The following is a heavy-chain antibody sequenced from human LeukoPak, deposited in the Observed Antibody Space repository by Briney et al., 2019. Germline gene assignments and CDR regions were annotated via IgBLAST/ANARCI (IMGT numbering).Heavy chain of an antibody. V-gene: IGHV3-30*03. CDR3: ARGDTLEEALDY. D-gene: IGHD5-18*01. J-gene: IGHJ4*02. Sequence: GGSLRLSCAASGFTFSSSDLHWVRQAPGKGLEWVAVISYGGSNRYYADSVKGRSTISRDNSKNTLYLQMNSLRAEDTAVYYCARGDTLEEALDYWGQGTLVTVSS. CDR2: ISYGGSNR. CDR1: GFTFSSSD.